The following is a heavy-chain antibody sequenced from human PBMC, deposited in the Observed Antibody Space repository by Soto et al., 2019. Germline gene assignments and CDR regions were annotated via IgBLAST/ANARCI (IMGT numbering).Heavy chain of an antibody. D-gene: IGHD5-18*01. Sequence: PSETLSLTCTFSGCSISSGDYYLSWIRQPPGKGLEWIGYIYYSGSTYYNPSLKSRVTISVDTSKNQFSLKLSSVTAADTAVYYCARRYGSCFDYWGQGTLVTVSS. J-gene: IGHJ4*02. CDR3: ARRYGSCFDY. CDR2: IYYSGST. CDR1: GCSISSGDYY. V-gene: IGHV4-30-4*01.